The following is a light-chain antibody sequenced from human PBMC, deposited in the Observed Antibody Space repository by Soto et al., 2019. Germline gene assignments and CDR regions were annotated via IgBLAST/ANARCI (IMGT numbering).Light chain of an antibody. CDR2: AAS. V-gene: IGKV1-8*01. J-gene: IGKJ1*01. CDR3: QQYNNWPPWT. Sequence: IRMTQSPSSFSASTGDRVTITCRASQGISSFLAWYQQKSGKAPKLLMYAASTLQSGVPSRFSGSGSGTDFTLTISSLQSEDFAVYYCQQYNNWPPWTFGQGTKVDIK. CDR1: QGISSF.